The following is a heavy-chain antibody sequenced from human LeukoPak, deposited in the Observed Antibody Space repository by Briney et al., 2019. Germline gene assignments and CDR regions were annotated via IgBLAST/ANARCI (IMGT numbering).Heavy chain of an antibody. CDR1: GYTFTSYD. V-gene: IGHV1-8*01. Sequence: GASVKVSFKASGYTFTSYDINWVRQATGQGLEWMGWMNPNSGNTGYAQKFQGRVTMTRNTSISTAYMELSSLRSEDTAVYYCARVVPAAIDHNWFDPWGQGTLVTVSS. J-gene: IGHJ5*02. CDR3: ARVVPAAIDHNWFDP. CDR2: MNPNSGNT. D-gene: IGHD2-2*01.